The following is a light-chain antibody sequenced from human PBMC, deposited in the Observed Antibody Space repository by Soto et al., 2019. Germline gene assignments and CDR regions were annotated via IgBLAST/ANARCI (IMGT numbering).Light chain of an antibody. V-gene: IGKV3-20*01. CDR3: QQYGSSPTWT. Sequence: IVLTQSPGTLSLSIGERATLSCRASQSVSNNYLAWYQQKPGQAPRLLIYGASTRATGIPDRFSGSGSGTDFTLTISRLEPEDSAVYYCQQYGSSPTWTFGQGTKVDIK. CDR1: QSVSNNY. J-gene: IGKJ1*01. CDR2: GAS.